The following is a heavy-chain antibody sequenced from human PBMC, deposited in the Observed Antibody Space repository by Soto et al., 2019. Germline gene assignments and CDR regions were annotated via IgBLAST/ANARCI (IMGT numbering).Heavy chain of an antibody. CDR1: GGTFSSYT. V-gene: IGHV1-69*08. CDR2: IIPILGIA. J-gene: IGHJ6*02. D-gene: IGHD2-2*01. Sequence: QVQLVQSGAEVKKPGSSVKVSCKASGGTFSSYTISWVRQAPGQGLEWMGRIIPILGIANYAQKFQGRVTITADKSTSTAYMELSSLRSEDTAVYYCAREPADCSSTSCYPGDVWGQGTTVTVSS. CDR3: AREPADCSSTSCYPGDV.